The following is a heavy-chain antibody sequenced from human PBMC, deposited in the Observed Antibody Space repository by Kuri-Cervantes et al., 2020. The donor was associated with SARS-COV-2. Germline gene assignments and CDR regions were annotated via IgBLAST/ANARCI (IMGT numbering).Heavy chain of an antibody. Sequence: ASVKVSCKASGYTFTGYYMHWVRQAPGQGLEWMGWINPNSGGTNYAQKFQGWITITRDMSTTTVYMELSGLRSDDTAMYYCAPFYYRSINNWSDPWGQGTQVTSPQ. CDR2: INPNSGGT. V-gene: IGHV1-2*04. CDR1: GYTFTGYY. CDR3: APFYYRSINNWSDP. J-gene: IGHJ5*02. D-gene: IGHD3-10*01.